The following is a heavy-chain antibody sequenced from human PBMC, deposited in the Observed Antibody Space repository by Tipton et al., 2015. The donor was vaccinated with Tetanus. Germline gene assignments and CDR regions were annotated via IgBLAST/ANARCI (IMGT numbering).Heavy chain of an antibody. J-gene: IGHJ4*02. V-gene: IGHV3-66*01. CDR3: ARDRDGDYAAFDY. Sequence: SLRLSCAASGFTLSDNYMSWVRQAPGKGLEWVSVIFSGGSTYYADSVKGRFTISRDNSKNTLFLQMNSLRAEDTAMYYCARDRDGDYAAFDYWGQGTLVTVSS. CDR1: GFTLSDNY. D-gene: IGHD4-17*01. CDR2: IFSGGST.